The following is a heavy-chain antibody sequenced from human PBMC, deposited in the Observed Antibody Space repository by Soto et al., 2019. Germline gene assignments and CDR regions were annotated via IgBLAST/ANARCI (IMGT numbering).Heavy chain of an antibody. D-gene: IGHD4-4*01. J-gene: IGHJ6*03. Sequence: QVQLVQSGAEVKKPGSSVKVSCKASGGTFSSYTIGWVRQAPGQGLEWMGRIIPILGIANYAQKFQGRVTITADKSTSTAYMELSSLRSEDTAVYYCARDETVTDGYYMDVWGKGTTVTVSS. CDR3: ARDETVTDGYYMDV. V-gene: IGHV1-69*08. CDR1: GGTFSSYT. CDR2: IIPILGIA.